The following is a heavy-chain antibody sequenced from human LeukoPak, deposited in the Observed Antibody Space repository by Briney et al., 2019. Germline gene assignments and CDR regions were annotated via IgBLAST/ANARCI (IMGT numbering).Heavy chain of an antibody. J-gene: IGHJ4*02. D-gene: IGHD3-10*01. CDR1: GDSVTSGGYY. CDR3: ARSGLYYPGSGSFDY. V-gene: IGHV4-31*03. CDR2: IYYTGST. Sequence: PSETLSLTCTVSGDSVTSGGYYWNWIRQHPVKGLEWIGYIYYTGSTNYNPSLKSRINIPADTSKNQFSLKLKSVTAADTAIYYCARSGLYYPGSGSFDYWGQGALVTVSS.